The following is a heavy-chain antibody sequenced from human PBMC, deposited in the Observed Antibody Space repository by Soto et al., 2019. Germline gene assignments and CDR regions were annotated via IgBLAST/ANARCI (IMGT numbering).Heavy chain of an antibody. Sequence: EVQLVESGGGLDQPGGSLRLSCAASGFMFSSYWMSWVRQAPGRGLEWVANIKEDGSEKYYVDSLKGRFTISRDNAKNSLYPQMNSLRAEDTAEYYCARAGYSSGWDYWGQGTLVTVSS. CDR1: GFMFSSYW. CDR3: ARAGYSSGWDY. D-gene: IGHD6-19*01. CDR2: IKEDGSEK. J-gene: IGHJ4*02. V-gene: IGHV3-7*01.